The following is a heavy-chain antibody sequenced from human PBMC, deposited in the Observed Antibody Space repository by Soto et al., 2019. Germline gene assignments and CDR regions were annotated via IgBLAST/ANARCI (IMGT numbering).Heavy chain of an antibody. CDR1: GGTFSSYA. Sequence: QVQLVQSGAEVKKPGSSVKVSCKASGGTFSSYAISWVRQAPGQGLEWMGGIIPIFGTANYAQKFQGRDKITADKSTSTAYMELSSLRSEDTAVYYCARERWFGEWGGMYFWGQGTTVTVSS. CDR3: ARERWFGEWGGMYF. D-gene: IGHD3-10*01. J-gene: IGHJ6*02. CDR2: IIPIFGTA. V-gene: IGHV1-69*06.